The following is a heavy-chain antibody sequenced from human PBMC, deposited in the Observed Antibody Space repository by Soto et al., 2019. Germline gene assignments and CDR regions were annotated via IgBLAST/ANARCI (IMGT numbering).Heavy chain of an antibody. D-gene: IGHD1-7*01. V-gene: IGHV1-69*13. CDR3: ARTSAGTTYPDYYYYGMDV. Sequence: SVKVSCKASGGTFSSYAISWVRQAPGQGLEWMGGIIPIFGTANDAQKFQGRVTITADESTSTAYMELSSLRSEDTAVYYCARTSAGTTYPDYYYYGMDVWGQGTTVTVSS. J-gene: IGHJ6*02. CDR2: IIPIFGTA. CDR1: GGTFSSYA.